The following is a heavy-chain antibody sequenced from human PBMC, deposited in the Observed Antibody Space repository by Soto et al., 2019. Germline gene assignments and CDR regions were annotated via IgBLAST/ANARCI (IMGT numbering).Heavy chain of an antibody. J-gene: IGHJ6*02. CDR1: GFTFSSYG. Sequence: QVQLVESGGGVVQPGRSLRLSCAASGFTFSSYGMHWVRQAPGKGLEWVAVISYDGSNKYYADSVKGRFTISRDNSKNPLYLQMNSLRAEDTAVYYCAKDIAFGSSWDDYYYYGMDVWGQGTTVTVSS. CDR2: ISYDGSNK. CDR3: AKDIAFGSSWDDYYYYGMDV. V-gene: IGHV3-30*18. D-gene: IGHD6-13*01.